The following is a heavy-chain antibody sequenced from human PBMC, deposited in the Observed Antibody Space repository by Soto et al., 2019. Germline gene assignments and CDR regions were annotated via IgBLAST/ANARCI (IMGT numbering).Heavy chain of an antibody. CDR1: GGSISSSSYY. J-gene: IGHJ4*02. Sequence: QLQLQESGPGLVKPSETLSLTCTVSGGSISSSSYYWGWIRQPPGKGLEWIGSIYYSGSTYYNPSLKSRVTISVDTSKNQFSLKLSSVTAADTAVYYCARHLGFGELSFDYWGQGTLVTVSS. CDR2: IYYSGST. V-gene: IGHV4-39*01. CDR3: ARHLGFGELSFDY. D-gene: IGHD3-10*01.